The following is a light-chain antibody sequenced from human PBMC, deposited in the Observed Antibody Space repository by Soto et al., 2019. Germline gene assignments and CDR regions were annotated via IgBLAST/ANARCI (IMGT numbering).Light chain of an antibody. CDR2: DAS. Sequence: DTVLTQSPGTLSLSPGERATLSCRASQSVGTYLAWYQQKPGQAPRLLIYDASNRATGIAPRFIGRGSGTEFILTISSLQSEDFAVYYCQQYDDWPETFGQGTKVDIK. V-gene: IGKV3-11*01. CDR3: QQYDDWPET. CDR1: QSVGTY. J-gene: IGKJ1*01.